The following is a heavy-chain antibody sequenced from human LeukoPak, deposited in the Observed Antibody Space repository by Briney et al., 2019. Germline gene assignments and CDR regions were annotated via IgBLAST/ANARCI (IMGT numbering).Heavy chain of an antibody. CDR1: GFTFSYYG. CDR3: ARVTMVAGASYNWFVV. Sequence: GGSLRLSCVVSGFTFSYYGMHWVRQAPGKGPEWVAVIWSDGSNKHYADSARGRFTISRDNSKNTLYLQMNSLRADDTAVYYCARVTMVAGASYNWFVVWGQGTLVTVST. D-gene: IGHD2-15*01. J-gene: IGHJ5*02. CDR2: IWSDGSNK. V-gene: IGHV3-33*08.